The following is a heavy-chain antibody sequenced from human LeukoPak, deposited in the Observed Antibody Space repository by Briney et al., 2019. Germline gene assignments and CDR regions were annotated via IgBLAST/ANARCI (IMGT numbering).Heavy chain of an antibody. V-gene: IGHV3-7*01. CDR3: VRDSYSRDLDY. CDR1: AFTFSSYW. J-gene: IGHJ4*02. Sequence: GGSLRLPCAASAFTFSSYWMSWVRQAPGKGLEWVANIKEDGSEQYYVDSLKGRFTISRDNAKNSLYLQMNSLRAEDTAVYYCVRDSYSRDLDYRGQGTLVTVSS. D-gene: IGHD3-22*01. CDR2: IKEDGSEQ.